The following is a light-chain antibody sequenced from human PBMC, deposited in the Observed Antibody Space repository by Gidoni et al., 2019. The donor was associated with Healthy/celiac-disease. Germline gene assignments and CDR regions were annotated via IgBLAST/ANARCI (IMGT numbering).Light chain of an antibody. CDR1: SSDVGGYNY. V-gene: IGLV2-14*01. CDR3: SSYTSSSTYVV. J-gene: IGLJ2*01. CDR2: DVS. Sequence: QSALTQPASVSRSPGPSITISCTGPSSDVGGYNYVSWYQQHPGKAPKLMIYDVSNRPSGVSNRFSGSKSGNTASLTISGLQAEDEADYYCSSYTSSSTYVVFGGGTKLTVL.